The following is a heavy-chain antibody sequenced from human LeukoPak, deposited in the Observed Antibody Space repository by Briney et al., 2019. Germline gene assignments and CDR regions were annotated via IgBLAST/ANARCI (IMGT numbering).Heavy chain of an antibody. D-gene: IGHD3-16*01. CDR1: GFTFSSYA. J-gene: IGHJ4*02. Sequence: GRSLRLSCAASGFTFSSYAMHWVRQAPGKGLEWVGRIKSKTDGGTTDYAAPVKGRFTISRDDSKNTLYLQMNSLKTEDTAVYYCTTDRPIDYVWGSTLWGQGTLVTVSS. CDR2: IKSKTDGGTT. V-gene: IGHV3-15*01. CDR3: TTDRPIDYVWGSTL.